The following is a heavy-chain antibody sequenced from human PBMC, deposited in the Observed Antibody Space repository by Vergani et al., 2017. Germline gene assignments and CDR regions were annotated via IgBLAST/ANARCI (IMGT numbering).Heavy chain of an antibody. D-gene: IGHD1-26*01. J-gene: IGHJ4*02. Sequence: EVQLVESGGGLVKPGGSLSLSCVASGFTFSSYVMSWVRQAPGKGLEWVSAISGSGGSTYYADSVKGRFTISRDNAKNSLYLQMNSLRAEDTAVYYCARDRNSGSFDYWGQGTLVTVSS. V-gene: IGHV3-23*04. CDR3: ARDRNSGSFDY. CDR2: ISGSGGST. CDR1: GFTFSSYV.